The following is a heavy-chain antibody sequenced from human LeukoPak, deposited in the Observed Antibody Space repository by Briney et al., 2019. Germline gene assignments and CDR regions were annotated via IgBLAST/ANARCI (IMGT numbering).Heavy chain of an antibody. CDR3: ARAQYSGSYWPDAFDI. V-gene: IGHV3-53*01. CDR2: IYSGGST. J-gene: IGHJ3*02. D-gene: IGHD1-26*01. Sequence: GGSLRLSCAASGFTVSSNYMSWVRQAPGKGLEWVSVIYSGGSTYYADSVKGRFTISRDNSKNTLYLQMNSLRAEDTAVYYCARAQYSGSYWPDAFDIWGQGTMVTVSS. CDR1: GFTVSSNY.